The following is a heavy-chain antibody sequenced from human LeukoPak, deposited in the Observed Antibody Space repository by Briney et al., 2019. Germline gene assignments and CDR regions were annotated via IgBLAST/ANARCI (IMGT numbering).Heavy chain of an antibody. CDR2: IYYSGNS. V-gene: IGHV4-59*01. J-gene: IGHJ5*02. D-gene: IGHD3-22*01. CDR1: GGSISTYY. Sequence: SETLSLTCTVSGGSISTYYWSWIRQPPGKGLEWIGYIYYSGNSNYNPSLKSRVTISVDTSKNQFSLKLSSVTAADTAVYYCAGLGASGNGYLSWFNPWGQGTLVTVSS. CDR3: AGLGASGNGYLSWFNP.